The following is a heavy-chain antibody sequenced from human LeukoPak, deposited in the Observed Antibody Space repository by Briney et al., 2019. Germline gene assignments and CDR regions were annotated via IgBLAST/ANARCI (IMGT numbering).Heavy chain of an antibody. CDR3: ARRSSNWYGWFDP. D-gene: IGHD6-13*01. J-gene: IGHJ5*02. V-gene: IGHV5-51*01. CDR1: GYSFTSHW. Sequence: GESLKISCKGSGYSFTSHWIGWVRQMPGKGLEWMGIIYPGDSDARYSPSFQGQVTISADTSISTAYLQWNSLKASDSAMYYCARRSSNWYGWFDPWGQGTLVTVSS. CDR2: IYPGDSDA.